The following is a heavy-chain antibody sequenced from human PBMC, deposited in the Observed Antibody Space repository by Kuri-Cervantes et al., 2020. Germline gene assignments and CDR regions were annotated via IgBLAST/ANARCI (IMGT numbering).Heavy chain of an antibody. J-gene: IGHJ6*03. V-gene: IGHV3-74*01. CDR2: INSDGSST. CDR1: GFTFSSYW. Sequence: DSPTIPSAASGFTFSSYWLPWVRQAPGRGLAWVSRINSDGSSTSYADSVKGRFTISRDNAKNTLYLQMNSLRAEDTAVYYCARDRFWEYYYYYMDVWGKGTTVTVSS. CDR3: ARDRFWEYYYYYMDV. D-gene: IGHD3-3*01.